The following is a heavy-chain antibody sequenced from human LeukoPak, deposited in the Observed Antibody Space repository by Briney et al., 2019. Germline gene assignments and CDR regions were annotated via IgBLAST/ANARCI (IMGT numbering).Heavy chain of an antibody. V-gene: IGHV4-30-2*01. J-gene: IGHJ4*02. CDR3: ARHDTYYDFWSGYPPLD. D-gene: IGHD3-3*01. CDR2: IYHSGST. Sequence: SETLSLTCTVSGGSISSGGYYWSWIRQPPGKGLEWIGYIYHSGSTYYNPSLKSRVTISVDRSKNQFSLKLSSVTAADTAVYYCARHDTYYDFWSGYPPLDWGQGTLVTVSS. CDR1: GGSISSGGYY.